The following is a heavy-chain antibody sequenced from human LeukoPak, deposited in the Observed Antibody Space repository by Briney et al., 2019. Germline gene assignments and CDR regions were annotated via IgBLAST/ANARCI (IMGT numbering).Heavy chain of an antibody. CDR3: ARVFKQQLTN. D-gene: IGHD6-13*01. CDR2: INHSGST. Sequence: SETLSLTCAVYGGSFSGSYWSWIRQPPGKGLEWSGEINHSGSTNYNPSLKSRVTISVDTSKTQFSLKLSSVTAADTAVYYCARVFKQQLTNWGQGTLVTVSS. J-gene: IGHJ4*02. V-gene: IGHV4-34*01. CDR1: GGSFSGSY.